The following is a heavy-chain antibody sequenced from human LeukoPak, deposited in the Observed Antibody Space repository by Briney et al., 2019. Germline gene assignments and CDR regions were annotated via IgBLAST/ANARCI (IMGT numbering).Heavy chain of an antibody. J-gene: IGHJ5*02. D-gene: IGHD4-23*01. CDR2: ISTSGSYI. V-gene: IGHV3-21*03. CDR3: ARSGVVTVIRDNCFDP. CDR1: GFTFSSYS. Sequence: GGSMRLSCAASGFTFSSYSMHWVRQAPGKGLEWVSSISTSGSYIYYADSLKGPLTISRDNAKNSLFLQMNSVRAENTAVYYCARSGVVTVIRDNCFDPWGQGTLVTVSS.